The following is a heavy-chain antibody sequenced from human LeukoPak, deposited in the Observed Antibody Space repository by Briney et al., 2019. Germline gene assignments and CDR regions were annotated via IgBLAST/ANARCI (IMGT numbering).Heavy chain of an antibody. J-gene: IGHJ3*02. CDR1: GGSISSYY. Sequence: SETLSLTCTVSGGSISSYYWSWIRQPAGKGLEWIGRIYTSGSTNYNPSLKSRVTMSVDTSKNQFSLKLSSVTAADTAVYYCAANIVLIVSDEAFDIWGQGTMVTVSS. CDR2: IYTSGST. D-gene: IGHD2-8*01. V-gene: IGHV4-4*07. CDR3: AANIVLIVSDEAFDI.